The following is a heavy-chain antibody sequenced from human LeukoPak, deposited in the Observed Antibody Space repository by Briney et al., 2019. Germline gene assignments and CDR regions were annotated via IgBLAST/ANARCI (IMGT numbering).Heavy chain of an antibody. CDR3: ARGGSSSWFFDY. CDR1: GGSISSYY. CDR2: IYYSGST. Sequence: SETLSLTCTVSGGSISSYYWSWIRQPPGKGLEWIGYIYYSGSTNYNPSLKSRVTISVDTSENQFSLKLSSVTAADTAVYYCARGGSSSWFFDYWGQGTLVTVSS. D-gene: IGHD6-13*01. V-gene: IGHV4-59*01. J-gene: IGHJ4*02.